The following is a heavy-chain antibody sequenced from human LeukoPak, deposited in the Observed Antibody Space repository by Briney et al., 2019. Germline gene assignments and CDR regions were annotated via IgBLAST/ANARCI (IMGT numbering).Heavy chain of an antibody. CDR1: GGSFSGYY. Sequence: SETLSLTCAVYGGSFSGYYWSWIRQPPGKGLEWIGEINHSGSTNYNPSLKSRVTISVDTSKNQFSLKLSSVTAADTAVYYCARGRKIRSGTLPTARMDVWGQGTTVTVSS. V-gene: IGHV4-34*01. CDR2: INHSGST. CDR3: ARGRKIRSGTLPTARMDV. D-gene: IGHD3-3*01. J-gene: IGHJ6*02.